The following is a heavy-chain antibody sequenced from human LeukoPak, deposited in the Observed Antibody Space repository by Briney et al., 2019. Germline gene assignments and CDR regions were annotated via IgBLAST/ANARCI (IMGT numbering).Heavy chain of an antibody. V-gene: IGHV4-4*07. Sequence: MSSETLSLTCTVSGGSISSYYWSWIRQPAGKGLEWIGRIYTSGSTNYNPSLKSRVTISVDTSKNQFSLKLSSVTAADTAVYYCARWDSSGYYFDAFDIWGQGTMVTVSS. J-gene: IGHJ3*02. CDR3: ARWDSSGYYFDAFDI. D-gene: IGHD3-22*01. CDR2: IYTSGST. CDR1: GGSISSYY.